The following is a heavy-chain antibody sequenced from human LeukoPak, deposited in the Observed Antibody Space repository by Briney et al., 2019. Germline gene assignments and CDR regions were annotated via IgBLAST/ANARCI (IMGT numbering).Heavy chain of an antibody. D-gene: IGHD6-19*01. CDR1: GFTLSNSA. CDR2: LSGSGITT. V-gene: IGHV3-23*01. J-gene: IGHJ4*01. CDR3: AKGIYSSGWSYFDY. Sequence: GGSLRLSCAASGFTLSNSAMSWVRQAPGKGLEWVSTLSGSGITTYYADSVKGRFTISRDNSKNTLCLQMNSLRAEDTAVYYCAKGIYSSGWSYFDYWGHGTLVTVSS.